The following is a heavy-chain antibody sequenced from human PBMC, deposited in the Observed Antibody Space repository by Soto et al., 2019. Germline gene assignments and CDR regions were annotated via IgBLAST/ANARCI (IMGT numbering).Heavy chain of an antibody. D-gene: IGHD6-13*01. Sequence: QVQLVQSGAEVKKPGSSVKVSCKASGGTLTHYAISWVRQAPGQGLEWMGGIVPLFGTTTYAQTFQGRVTITADSSTTTAYMVLSSLRSDDTAVYYCATEPPANQGRAAAGTLGWFESWGQGTLVTVSS. V-gene: IGHV1-69*12. CDR3: ATEPPANQGRAAAGTLGWFES. J-gene: IGHJ5*01. CDR2: IVPLFGTT. CDR1: GGTLTHYA.